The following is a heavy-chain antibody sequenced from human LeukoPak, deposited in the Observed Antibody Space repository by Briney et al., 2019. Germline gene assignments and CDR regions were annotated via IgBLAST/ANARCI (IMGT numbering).Heavy chain of an antibody. V-gene: IGHV3-74*01. CDR1: GFTFSSYW. D-gene: IGHD2-21*01. CDR3: ARDRLDYYYYYGMDV. CDR2: INSDGSST. J-gene: IGHJ6*02. Sequence: GRSLRLSCAASGFTFSSYWMHWVRQAPGKGLVWVSRINSDGSSTSYADSVKGRFTISRDNAKNTLYLQMNSLRAEDTAVYYCARDRLDYYYYYGMDVWGQGTTVTVSS.